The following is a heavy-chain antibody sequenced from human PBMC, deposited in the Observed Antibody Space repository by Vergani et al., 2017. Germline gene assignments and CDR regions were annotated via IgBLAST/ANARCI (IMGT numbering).Heavy chain of an antibody. CDR1: GGSFSGYY. V-gene: IGHV4-34*01. CDR2: INHSGSN. J-gene: IGHJ4*02. Sequence: QVQLQQWGAGLLKPSETLSLTCAVYGGSFSGYYWSWIRQPPGKGLEWIGEINHSGSNNYNPSLKSRVTISVDTSKNQFSLKLSSVTAADTAVYYCARIYTTGTTRFDYWGQGTLVTVSS. CDR3: ARIYTTGTTRFDY. D-gene: IGHD1-1*01.